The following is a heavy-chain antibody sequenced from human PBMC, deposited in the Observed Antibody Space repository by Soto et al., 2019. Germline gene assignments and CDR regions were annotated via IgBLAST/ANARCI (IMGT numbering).Heavy chain of an antibody. Sequence: EVQLVESGGGLVQPGGSLRLACAASGLIISRSYMTWVRQAPGKGLEWVSVIYAGGATYYADSVKGRFTMSRHDSENTLYLHLNNLRLEDTAVYYCARKDHYDSSPMDVWGQGTTVSVSS. V-gene: IGHV3-53*04. J-gene: IGHJ6*02. CDR3: ARKDHYDSSPMDV. CDR1: GLIISRSY. CDR2: IYAGGAT. D-gene: IGHD3-22*01.